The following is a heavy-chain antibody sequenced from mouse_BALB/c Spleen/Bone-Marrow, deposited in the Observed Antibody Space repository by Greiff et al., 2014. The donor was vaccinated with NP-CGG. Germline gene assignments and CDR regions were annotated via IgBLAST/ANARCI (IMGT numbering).Heavy chain of an antibody. CDR1: GYTFTSYV. V-gene: IGHV1-14*01. CDR2: INPYNDGT. Sequence: VQLQQSGPELVKPGASVKMSCKASGYTFTSYVMHWVKQKPGQGLEWIGYINPYNDGTKYNEKFKGKATRTSDKSSSTAYMELSSVASEDSAVYYCAREGVDYFDYWGQGTTLTVSS. CDR3: AREGVDYFDY. J-gene: IGHJ2*01.